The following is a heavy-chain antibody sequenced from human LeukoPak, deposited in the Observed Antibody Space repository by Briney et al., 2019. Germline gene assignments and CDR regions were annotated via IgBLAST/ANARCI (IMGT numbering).Heavy chain of an antibody. D-gene: IGHD6-19*01. CDR1: GYTFTDYY. J-gene: IGHJ4*02. Sequence: GASVTVSCKTSGYTFTDYYMHWVRQAPGQGLEWMGWINPNSGDTKYAQMFQGRVTLTRDTSITTAYMELSRLTSDDTAVYYCANTYSSGWYFHYWGQGTLVTVSS. CDR2: INPNSGDT. CDR3: ANTYSSGWYFHY. V-gene: IGHV1-2*02.